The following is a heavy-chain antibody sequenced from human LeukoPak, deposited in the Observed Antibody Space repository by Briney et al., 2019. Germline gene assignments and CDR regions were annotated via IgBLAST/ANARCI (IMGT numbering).Heavy chain of an antibody. Sequence: GRSLRLSCAASGFTFSSYSMNWVRQAPGKGLEWVSSTSSSSSYIYYADSVKGRFTISRDNAKNSLYLQMNSLRAEDTAVYYCARDLRTTVIKTDAFDIWGQGTMVTVSS. CDR2: TSSSSSYI. V-gene: IGHV3-21*01. CDR1: GFTFSSYS. CDR3: ARDLRTTVIKTDAFDI. J-gene: IGHJ3*02. D-gene: IGHD4-23*01.